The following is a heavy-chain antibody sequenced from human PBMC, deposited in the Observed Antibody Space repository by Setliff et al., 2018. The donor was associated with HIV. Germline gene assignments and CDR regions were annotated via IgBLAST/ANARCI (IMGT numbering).Heavy chain of an antibody. CDR1: GGSISSYY. J-gene: IGHJ4*02. CDR3: ARLSGDYYYFDS. CDR2: IYTSGST. Sequence: PSETLSLTCTVSGGSISSYYWSWIRQPPGKGLEWIGYIYTSGSTNYNPSLKSRVTISLDTSKNQFSLKLTSVTAADAAVYDCARLSGDYYYFDSWGQGTLVTVSS. V-gene: IGHV4-4*09. D-gene: IGHD2-21*02.